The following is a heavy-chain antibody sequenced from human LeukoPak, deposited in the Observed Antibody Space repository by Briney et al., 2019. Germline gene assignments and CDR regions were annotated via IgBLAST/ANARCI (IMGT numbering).Heavy chain of an antibody. Sequence: GGSLRLSCAASGFTFSAFSMNWVRQAPGKGREWVSYISSSSSTIYYADSVKGRFTISRNNAKNSLYLQMNSLRDEDTAVYYCAKDAYDCSSTSCYWRGYYYYYMDVWGKGTTVTVSS. CDR2: ISSSSSTI. J-gene: IGHJ6*03. V-gene: IGHV3-48*02. CDR3: AKDAYDCSSTSCYWRGYYYYYMDV. D-gene: IGHD2-2*01. CDR1: GFTFSAFS.